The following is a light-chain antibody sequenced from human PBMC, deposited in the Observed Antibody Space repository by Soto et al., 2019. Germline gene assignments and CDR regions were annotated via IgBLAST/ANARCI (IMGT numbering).Light chain of an antibody. CDR1: QGIRKD. Sequence: DIQMTQSPSSLSASVGDRVTITCRASQGIRKDLGWFQQKPGKAPERLIYGASTLQSGVPSRFSGSGSGTESTLTISSLQPEDVATYYCLQHNTYPRTFGQGTKVDIK. CDR3: LQHNTYPRT. J-gene: IGKJ2*01. CDR2: GAS. V-gene: IGKV1-17*01.